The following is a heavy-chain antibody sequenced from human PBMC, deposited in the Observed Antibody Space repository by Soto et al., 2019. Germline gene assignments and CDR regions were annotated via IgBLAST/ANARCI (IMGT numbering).Heavy chain of an antibody. CDR3: AKGGTYHELVPDN. J-gene: IGHJ4*02. D-gene: IGHD3-16*02. Sequence: SETLSLTCTVSGASISSGVYYWNWIRQHPGKGLEWIGYTHHSGSTYYSPSLKSRATISVDTSRNQFSLKLSSVTAADTAVYYCAKGGTYHELVPDNWGQGTLVTVYS. CDR1: GASISSGVYY. CDR2: THHSGST. V-gene: IGHV4-31*03.